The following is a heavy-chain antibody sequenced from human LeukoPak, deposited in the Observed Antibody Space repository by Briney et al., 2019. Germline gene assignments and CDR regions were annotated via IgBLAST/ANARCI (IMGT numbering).Heavy chain of an antibody. D-gene: IGHD5-18*01. V-gene: IGHV3-23*01. CDR1: GFTFSSYA. Sequence: GGSLRLSCEASGFTFSSYAMSWVRQAPGKGLEWVSCLSGGGGTTYYPDSVKGRFTISRDNSKNTLYLQMDSLRAEDTAIYYCAKVRLQPSYYLDFWGQGTLVTVSS. CDR2: LSGGGGTT. CDR3: AKVRLQPSYYLDF. J-gene: IGHJ4*02.